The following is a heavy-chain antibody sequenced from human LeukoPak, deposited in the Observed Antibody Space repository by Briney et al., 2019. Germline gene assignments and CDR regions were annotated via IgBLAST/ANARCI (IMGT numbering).Heavy chain of an antibody. D-gene: IGHD3-10*01. CDR3: IGSGNYYRVFDY. J-gene: IGHJ4*02. CDR1: GFTFSNAW. V-gene: IGHV3-15*01. CDR2: IKSNSDGGTT. Sequence: GGSFRLSCAASGFTFSNAWMTWVRQAPGKGLEWLGRIKSNSDGGTTDYAAPVKGRFTISRDDSNTTLYLQMNSLKTEDTAVYYCIGSGNYYRVFDYWGQGTLVTVSS.